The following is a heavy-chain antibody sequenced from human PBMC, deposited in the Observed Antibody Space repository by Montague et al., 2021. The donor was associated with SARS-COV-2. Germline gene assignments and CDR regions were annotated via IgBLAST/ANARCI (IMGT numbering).Heavy chain of an antibody. CDR1: WFSLRTSGMR. CDR3: ARSYYDILTAYYTPFDY. Sequence: ALVKPSKTLTLTCTFSWFSLRTSGMRSSWIRQPPGKALEWLARIDWDDGKFYSTSLKTRLTISKDTSQNQVVLTMTNMDPVDTSTYYCARSYYDILTAYYTPFDYWGQGTLVTVSS. CDR2: IDWDDGK. V-gene: IGHV2-70*04. D-gene: IGHD3-9*01. J-gene: IGHJ4*02.